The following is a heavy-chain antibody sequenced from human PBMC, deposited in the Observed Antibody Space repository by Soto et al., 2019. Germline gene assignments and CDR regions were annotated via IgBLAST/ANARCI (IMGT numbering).Heavy chain of an antibody. CDR1: GFTFGDYA. D-gene: IGHD4-17*01. V-gene: IGHV3-49*04. Sequence: GGSLRLSCTASGFTFGDYAMSWVRQAPGKGLEWVGFIRSKAYGGTTEYVASVKGRFTISRDDSKSIAYLQMNSLKTEDTAVYYCTRRGPGIYGGGLDYWGQGTLVTVSS. CDR2: IRSKAYGGTT. CDR3: TRRGPGIYGGGLDY. J-gene: IGHJ4*02.